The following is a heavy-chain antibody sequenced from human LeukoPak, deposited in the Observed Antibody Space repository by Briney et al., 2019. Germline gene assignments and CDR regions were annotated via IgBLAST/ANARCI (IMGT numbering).Heavy chain of an antibody. CDR1: GFTFSSYW. D-gene: IGHD4-23*01. V-gene: IGHV3-74*01. Sequence: GGSLRLSCAASGFTFSSYWTHWVRQVPGKGLVWVSRINSDGSSTSYADSVKGRFTISRDNAKNTLYLQMNSLRVEDTAVYYCAKDLGYGGNHAGGDYFDYWGQGTLVTVSS. J-gene: IGHJ4*02. CDR3: AKDLGYGGNHAGGDYFDY. CDR2: INSDGSST.